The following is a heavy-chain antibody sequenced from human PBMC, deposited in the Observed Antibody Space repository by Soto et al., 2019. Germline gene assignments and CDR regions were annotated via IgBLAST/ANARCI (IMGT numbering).Heavy chain of an antibody. D-gene: IGHD1-26*01. Sequence: SETLSLPCPVSGGSIRNGDYYWGWIRQPPGKGLEWIGYVYYSGTTYSHPSLNSRVSISVDTSENQFSLRLTSVTAADTAVYYCVTVNLVGAAYYFDYWGPGTLVTVS. CDR1: GGSIRNGDYY. V-gene: IGHV4-30-4*01. CDR2: VYYSGTT. J-gene: IGHJ4*02. CDR3: VTVNLVGAAYYFDY.